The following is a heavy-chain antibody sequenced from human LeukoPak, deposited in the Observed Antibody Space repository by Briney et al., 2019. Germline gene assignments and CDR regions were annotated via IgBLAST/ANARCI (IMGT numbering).Heavy chain of an antibody. CDR2: ISGSGGTT. Sequence: PGGSLRLSCAASGFNFSSYAMSWVRQDPGKGLEWVSYISGSGGTTSYADSVKGRVTISRDNSKNTLYLQMNSLRAEDTAVYYCAKRDSSGSLPRLFDYWGQGTLVTVSS. J-gene: IGHJ4*02. CDR3: AKRDSSGSLPRLFDY. CDR1: GFNFSSYA. V-gene: IGHV3-23*01. D-gene: IGHD6-19*01.